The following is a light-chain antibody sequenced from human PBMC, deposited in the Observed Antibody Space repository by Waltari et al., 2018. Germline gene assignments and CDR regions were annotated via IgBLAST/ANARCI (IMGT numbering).Light chain of an antibody. V-gene: IGLV1-47*01. CDR3: AAWDDSLSVWV. CDR1: SPNIGTNY. Sequence: QSVLPQPPSASGTPGQSVTIPCSGSSPNIGTNYVYWYQQPPGTAPKLLIFRNNQRPSGVPDRFTGSKSGTSASLAISGLRPEDEADYYCAAWDDSLSVWVFGGGTELTVL. J-gene: IGLJ3*02. CDR2: RNN.